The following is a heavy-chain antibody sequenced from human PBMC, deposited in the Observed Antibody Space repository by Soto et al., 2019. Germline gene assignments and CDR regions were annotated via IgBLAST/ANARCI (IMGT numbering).Heavy chain of an antibody. CDR2: IIPIFGTA. D-gene: IGHD3-9*01. Sequence: AASVKVSCKASGGTFSSYAISWVRQAPGQGLEWMGGIIPIFGTANYAQKFQGRVTITADESTSTAYMELSSLRSEDTAVYYCARDSDILTGSYYYYGMDVWGQGTTVTVSS. CDR3: ARDSDILTGSYYYYGMDV. J-gene: IGHJ6*02. CDR1: GGTFSSYA. V-gene: IGHV1-69*13.